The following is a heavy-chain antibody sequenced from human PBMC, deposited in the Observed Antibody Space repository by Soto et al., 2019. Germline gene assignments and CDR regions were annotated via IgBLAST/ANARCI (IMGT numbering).Heavy chain of an antibody. CDR2: IIPIFGTA. CDR3: ARCPYLYYFDY. V-gene: IGHV1-69*13. Sequence: AASVKVSCKASGGTFSSYAISWVRQAPGQGLEWMGGIIPIFGTANYAQKFQGRVMITADESTSTAYMELSSLRSEDTAVYYCARCPYLYYFDYWGQGTLVTVSS. J-gene: IGHJ4*02. CDR1: GGTFSSYA.